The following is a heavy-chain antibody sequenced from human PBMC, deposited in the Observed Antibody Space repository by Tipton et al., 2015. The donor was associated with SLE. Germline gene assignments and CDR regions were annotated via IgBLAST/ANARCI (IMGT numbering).Heavy chain of an antibody. CDR2: INPNSGGT. Sequence: QVQLVQSGAEVRKPGASVKVSCKASGYAFSGYYIHWVRQAPGQGLEWMGRINPNSGGTKYAQKFQGRGTMTRAPSMSTGYMELSSLRSDVPAVYFCARVWIVSAGMGHYYYMDVWGKGTTVTVSS. CDR3: ARVWIVSAGMGHYYYMDV. D-gene: IGHD2-2*01. CDR1: GYAFSGYY. J-gene: IGHJ6*03. V-gene: IGHV1-2*02.